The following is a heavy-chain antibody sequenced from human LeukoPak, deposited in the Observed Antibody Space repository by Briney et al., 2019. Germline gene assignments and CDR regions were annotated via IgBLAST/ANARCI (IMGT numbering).Heavy chain of an antibody. V-gene: IGHV3-64D*06. Sequence: PGGSLRLSCVASGFTFSSYTMHWVRQAPGKGLEYVSAISKNGDDTYYADSVKGRFTISRDNSKNTLYLQMSSLRTEDAAVFYCVQVGSNYYLNWGQGTLVIVSS. J-gene: IGHJ4*02. CDR2: ISKNGDDT. CDR1: GFTFSSYT. D-gene: IGHD4-11*01. CDR3: VQVGSNYYLN.